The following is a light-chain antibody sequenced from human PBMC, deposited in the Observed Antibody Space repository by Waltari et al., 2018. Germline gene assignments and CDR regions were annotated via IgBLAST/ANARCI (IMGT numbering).Light chain of an antibody. V-gene: IGKV3-20*01. Sequence: EIVLTQSPGTLSLSPGERATLSCRASQSVSDNNLAWYQQKPGQAPRLRIYGASSMPTDIPDWFSGSGSGTDFTLTISRLEPEDFAVYYCQQYDTSPPSYTFGQGTKLDIK. CDR2: GAS. J-gene: IGKJ2*01. CDR3: QQYDTSPPSYT. CDR1: QSVSDNN.